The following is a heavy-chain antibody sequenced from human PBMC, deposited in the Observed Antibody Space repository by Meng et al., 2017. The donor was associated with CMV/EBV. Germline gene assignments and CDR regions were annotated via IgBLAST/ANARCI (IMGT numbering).Heavy chain of an antibody. D-gene: IGHD2-2*03. CDR1: GYSFIGHY. V-gene: IGHV1-2*06. J-gene: IGHJ4*02. CDR2: INPNSAGT. Sequence: VQLVQSGSEGKKPGASGKVSCKASGYSFIGHYIHWVRQAPGQGLEWMGRINPNSAGTNYVEKLQGRVTMTRDTSNNIVYMELTRLTSDDTAVYYCTRSWIDSFTPDFDYWGQGTLVTVSS. CDR3: TRSWIDSFTPDFDY.